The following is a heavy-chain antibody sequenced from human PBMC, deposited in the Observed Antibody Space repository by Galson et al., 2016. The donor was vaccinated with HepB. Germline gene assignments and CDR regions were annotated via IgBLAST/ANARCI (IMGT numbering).Heavy chain of an antibody. CDR2: IKEDGREK. CDR1: GFTFSNFW. V-gene: IGHV3-7*01. CDR3: ARVCDYGKYSNYYYGMDV. D-gene: IGHD4-17*01. J-gene: IGHJ6*04. Sequence: SLRLSCAASGFTFSNFWMNWVRQVPGKGLEWVATIKEDGREKYYVGSVKGRFTISRDNVKNSLYLQMNGLRAEDTAVFYCARVCDYGKYSNYYYGMDVWGKGTTVTVSS.